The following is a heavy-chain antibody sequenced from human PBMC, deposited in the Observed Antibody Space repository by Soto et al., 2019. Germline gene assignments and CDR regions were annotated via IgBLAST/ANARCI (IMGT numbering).Heavy chain of an antibody. Sequence: GGALRLSGAASGFTSSTSTMNCVRQAPGQRLQWLSSISSTSTYTYYADSVRGRFTISRDNAKNSLYLQMNGLTAEDTAVYYCARVGSPGYCSGGFCPPPDYWGQGTLVTVSS. CDR1: GFTSSTST. CDR2: ISSTSTYT. D-gene: IGHD2-15*01. V-gene: IGHV3-21*01. J-gene: IGHJ4*02. CDR3: ARVGSPGYCSGGFCPPPDY.